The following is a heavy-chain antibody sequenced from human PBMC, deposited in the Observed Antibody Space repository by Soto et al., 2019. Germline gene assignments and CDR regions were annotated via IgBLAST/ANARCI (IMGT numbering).Heavy chain of an antibody. D-gene: IGHD3-9*01. Sequence: GGSLRLSCAASGFTFSSYAMSWVRQAPGKGLEWVSAISGSGGSTYYADSVKGRFTISRDNSKNTLYLQMNSLRAEDTAVYYCAKGLVLRYFDWLSGPFDYWGQGTLVTVSS. CDR2: ISGSGGST. J-gene: IGHJ4*02. CDR1: GFTFSSYA. CDR3: AKGLVLRYFDWLSGPFDY. V-gene: IGHV3-23*01.